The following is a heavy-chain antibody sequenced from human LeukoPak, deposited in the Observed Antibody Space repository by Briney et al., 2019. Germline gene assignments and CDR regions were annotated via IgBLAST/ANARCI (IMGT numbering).Heavy chain of an antibody. CDR1: GGTFSSYA. V-gene: IGHV1-46*01. D-gene: IGHD6-19*01. CDR2: ISPSGGSA. J-gene: IGHJ4*02. Sequence: VASVNVSCKASGGTFSSYAISWVRQAPGQGLEWMGMISPSGGSASNTQKFQGRVTITRDTSTSIVYMELSSLRFEDTAVYYCARGNYGSGRGDYWGQGTLVTVSS. CDR3: ARGNYGSGRGDY.